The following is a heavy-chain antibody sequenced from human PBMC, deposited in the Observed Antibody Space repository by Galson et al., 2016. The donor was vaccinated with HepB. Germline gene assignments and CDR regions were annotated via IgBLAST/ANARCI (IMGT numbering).Heavy chain of an antibody. Sequence: SLRLSCAASGFSVSNNYMSWVRQAPGKGLECVSVIHDDGSTNYADSMMGRFTISRDNSKNTLYLEMNSLRAEDVAVYYCARASGIRGIKGAMDVWGQGTTVSVSS. D-gene: IGHD3-10*01. CDR1: GFSVSNNY. CDR3: ARASGIRGIKGAMDV. CDR2: IHDDGST. V-gene: IGHV3-53*01. J-gene: IGHJ6*02.